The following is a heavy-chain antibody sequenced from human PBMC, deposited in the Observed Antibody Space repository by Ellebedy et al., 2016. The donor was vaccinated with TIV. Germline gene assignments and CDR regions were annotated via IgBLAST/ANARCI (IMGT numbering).Heavy chain of an antibody. Sequence: SETLSLXCTVSDYSISSGYYWGWIRQPPGKGLEWIGSIHHSGITFYNPSLKSRVLISVDTSKNQFSLKLSSVTAADTAVYHCAREVAYTFGYWGQGTLVTVSS. J-gene: IGHJ4*02. CDR2: IHHSGIT. V-gene: IGHV4-38-2*02. CDR3: AREVAYTFGY. D-gene: IGHD5-12*01. CDR1: DYSISSGYY.